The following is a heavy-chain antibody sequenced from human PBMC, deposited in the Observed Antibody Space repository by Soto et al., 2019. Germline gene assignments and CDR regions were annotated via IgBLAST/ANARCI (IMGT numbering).Heavy chain of an antibody. V-gene: IGHV1-2*02. Sequence: QVQLVQSGAEVKKPGASVKVSCKASGYTFTGYYMHWVRQAPGQGLEWMGWINPNSGGTNYAQKFQGRVTMTRDTSISTAYMGLSRLGSDDTAVYYCARENYDFWSGYSSPGWFDPWGQGTLVTVSS. J-gene: IGHJ5*02. CDR3: ARENYDFWSGYSSPGWFDP. CDR2: INPNSGGT. D-gene: IGHD3-3*01. CDR1: GYTFTGYY.